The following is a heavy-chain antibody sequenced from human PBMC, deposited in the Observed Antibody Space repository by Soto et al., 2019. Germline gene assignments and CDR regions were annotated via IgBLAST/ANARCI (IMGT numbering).Heavy chain of an antibody. CDR3: ARDRVMSSSSPQPPYYYGMHV. Sequence: XASLSLTCTVSGGSISSYYWSWIRQPAGKGLEWIGRIYTSGSTNYNPSLKSRVTMSVDTSKNQFSLKLSSVTAADTAVYYCARDRVMSSSSPQPPYYYGMHVWGQGTTVTV. V-gene: IGHV4-4*07. J-gene: IGHJ6*02. CDR1: GGSISSYY. CDR2: IYTSGST. D-gene: IGHD6-6*01.